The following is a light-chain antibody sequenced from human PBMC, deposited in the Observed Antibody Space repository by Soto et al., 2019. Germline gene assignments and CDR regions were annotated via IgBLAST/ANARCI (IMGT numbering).Light chain of an antibody. V-gene: IGKV3-20*01. CDR3: QQYGSSPPT. CDR1: QRGATNY. J-gene: IGKJ1*01. Sequence: EIVLTQSPATLSLSPGERATLSCRASQRGATNYLAWYQRKPGQAPRLLIYGASSRATDIPGRFSGSGSGTDFTLTITRLEPEDFAVYYCQQYGSSPPTFGQGTKVEMK. CDR2: GAS.